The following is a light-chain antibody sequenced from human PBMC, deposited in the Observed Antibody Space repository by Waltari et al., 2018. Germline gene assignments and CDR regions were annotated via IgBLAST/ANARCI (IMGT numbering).Light chain of an antibody. CDR2: RSD. J-gene: IGLJ1*01. CDR3: AAWDDSLSAYV. Sequence: QSVLTQPPSASGTPGQEVTISCSGTSSSVGSNFVFWYQQLPGAAPKLLIFRSDRRPSGVPDRISGSKSGTSASLFITGLRSEDEADYYCAAWDDSLSAYVFGTGTKVTVL. CDR1: SSSVGSNF. V-gene: IGLV1-47*01.